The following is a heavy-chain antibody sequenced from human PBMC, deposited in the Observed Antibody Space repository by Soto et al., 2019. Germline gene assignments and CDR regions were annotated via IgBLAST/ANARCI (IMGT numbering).Heavy chain of an antibody. D-gene: IGHD6-13*01. Sequence: QVQLQESGPGLVQPSETLSLTCTVSGGSISSYYWSWIRQPPGKGLAWIGYIYYSGSTNYNPSLKSRVTIVVDASKNQFSLNLRTVTAADTAVYYCARHDPPYGGSSWYVEGYYYGMDVLCQGTTVTVSS. CDR2: IYYSGST. J-gene: IGHJ6*02. V-gene: IGHV4-59*08. CDR3: ARHDPPYGGSSWYVEGYYYGMDV. CDR1: GGSISSYY.